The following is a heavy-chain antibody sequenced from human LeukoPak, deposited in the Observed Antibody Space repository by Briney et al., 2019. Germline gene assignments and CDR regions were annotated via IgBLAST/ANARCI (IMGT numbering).Heavy chain of an antibody. CDR2: ISAYNGNT. J-gene: IGHJ4*02. CDR3: ARVYFYDSSGYPDY. Sequence: ASVKVSCKASGYTFSNYGISWVRQAPGQGLEWMGWISAYNGNTNYAQKLQGRVTMTTDTSTSTAYMEPRSLRSDDTAVYYCARVYFYDSSGYPDYWGQGTLVTVSS. V-gene: IGHV1-18*01. CDR1: GYTFSNYG. D-gene: IGHD3-22*01.